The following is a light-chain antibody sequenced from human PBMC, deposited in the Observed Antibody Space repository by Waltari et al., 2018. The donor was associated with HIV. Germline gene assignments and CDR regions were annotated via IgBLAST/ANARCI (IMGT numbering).Light chain of an antibody. V-gene: IGLV2-8*01. CDR3: SSYAGSNNLL. Sequence: TQSPSSLSASVGDRVTISCTGTSSDVGSYNFVPWYQQHPGKAPKLMIFEVSKRPSGVPDRFSGSKSGNTASLTVSGLQPEDEADYYCSSYAGSNNLLFGGGTKLTVL. J-gene: IGLJ2*01. CDR2: EVS. CDR1: SSDVGSYNF.